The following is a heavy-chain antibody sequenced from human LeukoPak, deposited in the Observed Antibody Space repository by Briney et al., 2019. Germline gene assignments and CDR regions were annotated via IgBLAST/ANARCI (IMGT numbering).Heavy chain of an antibody. V-gene: IGHV3-21*01. D-gene: IGHD3-3*01. CDR3: ERATGTIFGVVITEDY. CDR2: ISSSSSYI. J-gene: IGHJ4*02. Sequence: PGGSLRLSCEASGFTFSSSNMNWVRQAPGRGLEWVSSISSSSSYIYYADSVKGRFTISRDNAKNSLYLQMNSLRAEDTAVYYCERATGTIFGVVITEDYWGQGTLVTVSS. CDR1: GFTFSSSN.